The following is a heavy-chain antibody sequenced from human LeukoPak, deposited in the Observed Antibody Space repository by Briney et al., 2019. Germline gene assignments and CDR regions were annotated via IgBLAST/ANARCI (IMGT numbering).Heavy chain of an antibody. Sequence: GGSLRLSCAASGFSFSIYGMNWVRQAPGKGLEWVSSIDRTGSYIYYADSVKGRHTISRDNAKNSVYLQMNSLRAEDTAVYYCARRYCSTTNCYAFDFWGQGTLVTVSS. D-gene: IGHD2-2*01. CDR3: ARRYCSTTNCYAFDF. CDR1: GFSFSIYG. V-gene: IGHV3-21*01. CDR2: IDRTGSYI. J-gene: IGHJ4*02.